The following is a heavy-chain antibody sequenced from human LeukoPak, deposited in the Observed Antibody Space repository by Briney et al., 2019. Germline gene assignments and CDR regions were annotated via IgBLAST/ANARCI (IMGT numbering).Heavy chain of an antibody. CDR1: GFTFSSYW. CDR3: TTRGGSFSIFDY. Sequence: PGGSLRLSCAASGFTFSSYWMSWVRQAPGKGLEWVGRIKSKTDGGTTDYAAPVKGRFTISRDDSKNTLYLQMNSLKTEDTAAYYCTTRGGSFSIFDYWGQGTLVTVSS. J-gene: IGHJ4*02. CDR2: IKSKTDGGTT. V-gene: IGHV3-15*01. D-gene: IGHD1-26*01.